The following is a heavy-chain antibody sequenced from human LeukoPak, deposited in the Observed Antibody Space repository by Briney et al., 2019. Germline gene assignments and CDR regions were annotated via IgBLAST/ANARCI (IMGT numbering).Heavy chain of an antibody. CDR3: ARHVTAAGGTLLPYYYYYMDV. D-gene: IGHD6-13*01. CDR2: IYPADSDT. V-gene: IGHV5-51*01. CDR1: GYSFTSYW. J-gene: IGHJ6*03. Sequence: GESLKISCKGSGYSFTSYWIGWVRQMPGKGLEWMGIIYPADSDTRYSPSFQGQVTISADKSISTAYLQWSSLTASDTAIYYCARHVTAAGGTLLPYYYYYMDVWGKGTTVTVSS.